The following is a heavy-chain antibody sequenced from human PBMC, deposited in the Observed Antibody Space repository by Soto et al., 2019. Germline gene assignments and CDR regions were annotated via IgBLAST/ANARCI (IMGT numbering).Heavy chain of an antibody. D-gene: IGHD6-13*01. J-gene: IGHJ5*02. CDR3: ARRLPSLGHSSSWFDP. Sequence: SETLSLTCTVSGGSISTRDSISTRSFYWGWMRQPPGKGLQWIASISYSDGSFYNSSLKSRLTISVDTSKNQFSLSLSSVTAADTAVYYCARRLPSLGHSSSWFDPWGQGTLVTVSS. V-gene: IGHV4-39*01. CDR2: ISYSDGS. CDR1: GGSISTRDSISTRSFY.